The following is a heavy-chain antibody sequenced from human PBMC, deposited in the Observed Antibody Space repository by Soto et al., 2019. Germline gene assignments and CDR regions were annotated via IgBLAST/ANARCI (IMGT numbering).Heavy chain of an antibody. D-gene: IGHD3-3*01. J-gene: IGHJ5*01. CDR1: AFTFSSYT. V-gene: IGHV3-30-3*01. Sequence: GGSLRLSCAASAFTFSSYTMHWVRQTPGKGLEWVAHISYDGGDKYYADSVKGRFTISRDNSKSTLYLQMDSLTPDDTAVFFCASGAERRWSGDKSFQLYDSWEKGTLITVSS. CDR3: ASGAERRWSGDKSFQLYDS. CDR2: ISYDGGDK.